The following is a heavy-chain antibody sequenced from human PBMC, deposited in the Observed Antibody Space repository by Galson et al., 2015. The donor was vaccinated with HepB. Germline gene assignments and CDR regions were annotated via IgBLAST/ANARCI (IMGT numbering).Heavy chain of an antibody. D-gene: IGHD4-17*01. CDR3: AHRRNVFAVYGDYVLS. CDR1: GFSLSTSGVG. Sequence: PALVKPTQTLTLTCTFSGFSLSTSGVGVGWIRQPPGKALEWLALIYWSDDKRYSPSLKSRLTITKDTSKNQVVLTMTNMDPVDTATYYCAHRRNVFAVYGDYVLSWGQGTLVTVSS. J-gene: IGHJ4*02. CDR2: IYWSDDK. V-gene: IGHV2-5*01.